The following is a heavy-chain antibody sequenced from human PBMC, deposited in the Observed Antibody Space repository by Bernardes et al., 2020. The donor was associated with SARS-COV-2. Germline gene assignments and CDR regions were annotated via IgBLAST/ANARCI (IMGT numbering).Heavy chain of an antibody. CDR3: ATSVVVESTAGLDI. V-gene: IGHV1-69*02. CDR2: IIPILDIT. D-gene: IGHD2-15*01. Sequence: SVKVSCKASGGTFSSYIVSWVRQAPGQGLEWMGRIIPILDITNYAQKFQGRVTITADKSSSTVYMEVSSLKSEDTAVYYCATSVVVESTAGLDIWGPGTTVTVSS. J-gene: IGHJ6*02. CDR1: GGTFSSYI.